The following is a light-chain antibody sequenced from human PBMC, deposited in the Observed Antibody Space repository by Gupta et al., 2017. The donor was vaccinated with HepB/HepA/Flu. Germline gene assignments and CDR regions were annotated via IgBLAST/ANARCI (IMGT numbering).Light chain of an antibody. CDR3: QQRSNRPPLT. Sequence: EIVLTQSPATLSLSPWERATLSCRASQSVSNYLAWYQQKPGQAPRLLIYDASDRATGIPARFSGRGSGTDFTLTISSLEPEDSAGYYCQQRSNRPPLTFGGGTKLEIK. CDR2: DAS. CDR1: QSVSNY. V-gene: IGKV3-11*01. J-gene: IGKJ4*01.